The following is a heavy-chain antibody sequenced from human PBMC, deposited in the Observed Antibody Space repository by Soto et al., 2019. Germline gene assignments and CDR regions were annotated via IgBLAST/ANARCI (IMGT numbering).Heavy chain of an antibody. CDR2: IIPIFGTA. CDR1: GGTFSSYA. V-gene: IGHV1-69*01. D-gene: IGHD2-15*01. Sequence: QVQLVQSGGEVKKPGSSVKVSCKASGGTFSSYAISWVRQAPGQGLEWMGGIIPIFGTANYAQKFQGRVTITADESTSTAYMELSSLRSEDTAVYYCARGMVVAATPFAEYFQHWGQGTLVTVSS. CDR3: ARGMVVAATPFAEYFQH. J-gene: IGHJ1*01.